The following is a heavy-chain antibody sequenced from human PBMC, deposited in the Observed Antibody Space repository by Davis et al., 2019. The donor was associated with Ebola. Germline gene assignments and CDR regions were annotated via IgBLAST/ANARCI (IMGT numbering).Heavy chain of an antibody. Sequence: PGGSLRLSCAASAFTFSNYWMYWVRQAPGEGLMCVSRINSDGTSTTYADSVKGRFTISRDNSKNTLYLQVDSLSIDDTAVYYCARADGDLDYWGQGTLVTVSS. CDR2: INSDGTST. V-gene: IGHV3-74*01. CDR3: ARADGDLDY. J-gene: IGHJ4*02. D-gene: IGHD4-17*01. CDR1: AFTFSNYW.